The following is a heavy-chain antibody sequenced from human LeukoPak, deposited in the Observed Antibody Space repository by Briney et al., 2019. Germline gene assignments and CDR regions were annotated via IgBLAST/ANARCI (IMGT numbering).Heavy chain of an antibody. Sequence: GGSLRLSCAASGFTFSSYAMSWVRQAPGKGLEWVSAISGSGGSTYYADSVKGRFTISRDNSKNTLYLQMKSLRAEDTAVYYCAKGPPRLWLYLVDYWGQGTLVTVSS. CDR1: GFTFSSYA. D-gene: IGHD5-18*01. V-gene: IGHV3-23*01. J-gene: IGHJ4*02. CDR2: ISGSGGST. CDR3: AKGPPRLWLYLVDY.